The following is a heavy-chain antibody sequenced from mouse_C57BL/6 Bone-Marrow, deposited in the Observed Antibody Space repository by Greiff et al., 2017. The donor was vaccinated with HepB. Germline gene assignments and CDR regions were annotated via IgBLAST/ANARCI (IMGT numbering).Heavy chain of an antibody. Sequence: VQLQQSGAELVKPGASVKLSCTASGFNIKDYYMHWVKQRTEQGLEWIGRIDPEDGETKYAPKFPGKATITADTSSNTAYLQLSSLTSEDTAVYYCAMSPWLLPFAYWGQGTLVTVSA. CDR2: IDPEDGET. CDR1: GFNIKDYY. CDR3: AMSPWLLPFAY. J-gene: IGHJ3*01. D-gene: IGHD2-3*01. V-gene: IGHV14-2*01.